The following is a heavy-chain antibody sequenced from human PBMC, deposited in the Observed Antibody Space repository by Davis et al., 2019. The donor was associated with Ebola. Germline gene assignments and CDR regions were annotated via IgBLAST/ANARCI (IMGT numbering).Heavy chain of an antibody. CDR3: AARYCTSTKCQAFEY. J-gene: IGHJ4*02. Sequence: PGGSLRLSCAASGFTFDDYAMHWVRHAPGKGLEWVSGISWNSGSIGYADSVKGRFTISRDNAKKSLYLQMNSLTVDDTAFYYCAARYCTSTKCQAFEYGGQGTLVTVSS. CDR2: ISWNSGSI. V-gene: IGHV3-9*01. D-gene: IGHD2-8*01. CDR1: GFTFDDYA.